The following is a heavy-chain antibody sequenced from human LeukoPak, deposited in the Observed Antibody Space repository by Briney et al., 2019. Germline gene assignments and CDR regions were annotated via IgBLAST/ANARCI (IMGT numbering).Heavy chain of an antibody. CDR3: ARDARGSYYGGHFDY. J-gene: IGHJ4*02. D-gene: IGHD1-26*01. CDR2: INTDGSGT. Sequence: PGGALRLSCAASGFTFSSYLMHWVRHAPGRGLGCVSRINTDGSGTNYADSVKGRFTISRDNAKNTLYLQVNSLRAEDTAVYYCARDARGSYYGGHFDYWGQGTLVTVSS. CDR1: GFTFSSYL. V-gene: IGHV3-74*01.